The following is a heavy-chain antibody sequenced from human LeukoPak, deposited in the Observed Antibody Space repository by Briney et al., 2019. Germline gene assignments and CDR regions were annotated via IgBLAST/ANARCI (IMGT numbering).Heavy chain of an antibody. CDR3: ARESNYDY. CDR1: GFSVSSTY. D-gene: IGHD2/OR15-2a*01. CDR2: TYSGGST. Sequence: GGSLRLSCAVPGFSVSSTYMSWVRQAPGKGLEWVSVTYSGGSTYYADSVKGRFTISRDNSKNTLYLQMNSLRAEDTAVYYRARESNYDYWGQGTLVTVSS. J-gene: IGHJ4*02. V-gene: IGHV3-66*01.